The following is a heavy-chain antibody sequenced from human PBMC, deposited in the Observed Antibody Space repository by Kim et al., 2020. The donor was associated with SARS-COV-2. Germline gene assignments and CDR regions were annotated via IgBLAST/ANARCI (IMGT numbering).Heavy chain of an antibody. CDR3: ARWFDYYGSGSYASRDY. D-gene: IGHD3-10*01. V-gene: IGHV3-48*03. J-gene: IGHJ4*02. Sequence: VKGRFTIARDNAKNSLYLQMNSLRAEDTAVYYCARWFDYYGSGSYASRDYWGQGTLVTVSS.